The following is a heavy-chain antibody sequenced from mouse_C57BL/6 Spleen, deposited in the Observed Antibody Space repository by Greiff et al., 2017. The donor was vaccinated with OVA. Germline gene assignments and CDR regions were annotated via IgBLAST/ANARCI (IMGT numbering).Heavy chain of an antibody. CDR2: IYPSDSET. CDR1: GYTFTSYW. V-gene: IGHV1-61*01. D-gene: IGHD1-1*01. CDR3: ARVDYGSRGLAY. J-gene: IGHJ3*01. Sequence: VQLQQPGAELVRPGSSVKLSCKASGYTFTSYWMDWVKQRPGQGLEWIGNIYPSDSETHYNQKFKDKATLTVDKSSSTAYMQLSSLTSEDSAVYYCARVDYGSRGLAYWGQGTLVTVSA.